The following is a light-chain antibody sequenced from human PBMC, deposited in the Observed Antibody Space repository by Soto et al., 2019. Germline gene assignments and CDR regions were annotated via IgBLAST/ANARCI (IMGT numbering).Light chain of an antibody. CDR1: QSISSW. V-gene: IGKV1-5*03. Sequence: DIQMTQSPSTLSASVGDRVTITYRANQSISSWLAWYQQKPGKAPNLLIYKASSLESGVPSRFSGSGSGTEFTLTVSSLQPDDFATYYCQQYDSYPLTFGGGTKVEIK. J-gene: IGKJ4*01. CDR3: QQYDSYPLT. CDR2: KAS.